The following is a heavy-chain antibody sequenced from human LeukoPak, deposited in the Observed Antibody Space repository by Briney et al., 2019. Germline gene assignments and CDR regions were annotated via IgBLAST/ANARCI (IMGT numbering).Heavy chain of an antibody. V-gene: IGHV3-11*04. CDR2: ISSSGSTI. J-gene: IGHJ4*02. CDR1: GFTFSDYY. Sequence: GGSLRLSCAASGFTFSDYYMSWIRQAPGKGLEWVSYISSSGSTIYYADSVKGRFTISRDNAKNSLYLQMNSLRAEDTAVYYCARDHTYSSGWYRLLYYFDYWGQGTLVTVSS. D-gene: IGHD6-19*01. CDR3: ARDHTYSSGWYRLLYYFDY.